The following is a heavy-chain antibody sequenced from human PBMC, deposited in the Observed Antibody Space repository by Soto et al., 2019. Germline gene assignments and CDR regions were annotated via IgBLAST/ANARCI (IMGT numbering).Heavy chain of an antibody. D-gene: IGHD2-21*02. CDR3: ARYCARDQGG. V-gene: IGHV4-4*02. Sequence: QVQLQESGPGLVKPSGTLSLTCAVSSGSISSSNWWSWVRQPPGKGLEWIGAIYHSGSTNYNPSLNSRVTISVDKSKNQFSLNLSSVTAADTAGYYWARYCARDQGGGGQGTLVTVSS. J-gene: IGHJ4*02. CDR1: SGSISSSNW. CDR2: IYHSGST.